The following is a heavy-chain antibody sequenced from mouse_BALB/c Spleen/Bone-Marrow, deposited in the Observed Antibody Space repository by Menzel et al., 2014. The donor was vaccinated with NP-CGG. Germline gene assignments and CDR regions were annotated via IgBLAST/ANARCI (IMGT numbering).Heavy chain of an antibody. V-gene: IGHV1-67*01. Sequence: QVQLKESGPELVRPGVSVKISCKGSGYTFTDYAIHWVRQSPAKSLEWIGVISTYSGNTKYNQEFKDKATMTVDKSSSTAYMELARLTSEDSAIYYCARRTTGYAMDYWGQGTSVTVSS. J-gene: IGHJ4*01. CDR3: ARRTTGYAMDY. CDR2: ISTYSGNT. CDR1: GYTFTDYA.